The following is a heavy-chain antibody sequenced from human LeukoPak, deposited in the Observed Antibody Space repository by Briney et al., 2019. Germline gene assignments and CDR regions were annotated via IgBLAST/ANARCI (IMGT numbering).Heavy chain of an antibody. D-gene: IGHD1-7*01. Sequence: ASVKVSCKASGYTFTSYDINWVRQATGQGLEWMGWMNPNSGNTGYAQKFQGRVTITRNTSISTAYMELSSLRSEDTAVYYCARTIGTNFHNWFDPWGQGTLVTVSS. CDR3: ARTIGTNFHNWFDP. V-gene: IGHV1-8*03. CDR1: GYTFTSYD. CDR2: MNPNSGNT. J-gene: IGHJ5*02.